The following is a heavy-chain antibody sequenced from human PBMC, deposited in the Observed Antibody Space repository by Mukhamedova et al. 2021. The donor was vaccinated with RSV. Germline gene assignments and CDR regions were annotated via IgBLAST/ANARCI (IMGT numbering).Heavy chain of an antibody. CDR2: IYGNNA. Sequence: SNYWMHWVRQAPGRGLVWVARIYGNNAYYADSVKGRFTISKDNAMNTLFLQMSSLRAEDTGLYYFVRVNSGYGNFDNWGLRTL. CDR1: SNYW. CDR3: VRVNSGYGNFDN. D-gene: IGHD5-12*01. V-gene: IGHV3-74*01. J-gene: IGHJ4*02.